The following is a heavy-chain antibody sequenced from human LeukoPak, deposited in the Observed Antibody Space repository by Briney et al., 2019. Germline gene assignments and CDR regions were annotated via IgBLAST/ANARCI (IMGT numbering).Heavy chain of an antibody. V-gene: IGHV3-30*02. D-gene: IGHD3-10*01. CDR3: AKGAVWFGEFDDDY. J-gene: IGHJ4*02. Sequence: GGSLRLSCAASGFTFSSYGMYWVRQAPGKGLEWVAFIRYDGSNKYYADSVKGRFTISRDNSKNTLYLQMNSLRAEDTAVYYCAKGAVWFGEFDDDYWGQGTLVTVSS. CDR2: IRYDGSNK. CDR1: GFTFSSYG.